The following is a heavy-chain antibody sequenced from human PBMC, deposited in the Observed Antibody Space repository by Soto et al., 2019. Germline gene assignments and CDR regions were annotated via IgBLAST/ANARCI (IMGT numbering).Heavy chain of an antibody. CDR3: AKTYGSGSYSYQAFDY. V-gene: IGHV3-30*18. CDR1: GFTFSSYG. CDR2: ISYDGSNK. J-gene: IGHJ4*02. D-gene: IGHD3-10*01. Sequence: GGSLRLSCAASGFTFSSYGMHWVRQAPGKGLEWVAVISYDGSNKYYADSVKGRFTISRDNSKNTLYLQMNSLRAEDTAVYYCAKTYGSGSYSYQAFDYWGQGTLVTVSS.